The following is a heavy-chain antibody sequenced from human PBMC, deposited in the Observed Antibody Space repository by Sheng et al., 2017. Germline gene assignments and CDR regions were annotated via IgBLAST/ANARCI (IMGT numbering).Heavy chain of an antibody. CDR3: ARAHCSSTSCYDPYYYYMDV. D-gene: IGHD2-2*01. CDR1: GYSISSGYY. J-gene: IGHJ6*03. Sequence: QVQLQESGPGLVKPSETLSLTCAVSGYSISSGYYWGWIRQPPGKGLEWIGSIYHSGSTYYNPSLKSRVTISVDTSKNQFSLKLSSVTAADTAVYYCARAHCSSTSCYDPYYYYMDVWAKGP. CDR2: IYHSGST. V-gene: IGHV4-38-2*01.